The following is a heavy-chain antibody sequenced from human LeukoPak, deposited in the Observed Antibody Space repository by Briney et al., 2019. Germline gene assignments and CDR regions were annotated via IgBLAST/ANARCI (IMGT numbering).Heavy chain of an antibody. J-gene: IGHJ6*03. V-gene: IGHV4-59*01. CDR3: ARVVRPDYYYYMDV. D-gene: IGHD6-6*01. Sequence: SETLSLTCTVSGGSISSFYWSWIRQPPGKGLEWIGYIYYTGSTNYNSSLKSRVTISVDTSKNQFSLKLSSVTAADTAVYYCARVVRPDYYYYMDVWGKGTTVTISS. CDR2: IYYTGST. CDR1: GGSISSFY.